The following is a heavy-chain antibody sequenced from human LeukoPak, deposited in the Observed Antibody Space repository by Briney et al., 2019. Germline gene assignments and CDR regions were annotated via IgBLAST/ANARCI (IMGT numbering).Heavy chain of an antibody. CDR1: GYTFTSYA. V-gene: IGHV1-3*01. D-gene: IGHD6-19*01. J-gene: IGHJ4*02. CDR2: INAGNGNT. CDR3: ARDPTGQWLEFDY. Sequence: ASVKVSCKASGYTFTSYAMHWVRQAPGQRLEWMGWINAGNGNTKYSQKFQGRVTITRDTSASTAYMELSSLRSEDTAVYYSARDPTGQWLEFDYWGQGTLVTVSS.